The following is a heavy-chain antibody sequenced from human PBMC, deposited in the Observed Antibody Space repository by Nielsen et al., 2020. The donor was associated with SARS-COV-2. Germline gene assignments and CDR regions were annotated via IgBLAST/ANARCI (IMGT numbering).Heavy chain of an antibody. CDR3: AKLPELAARDY. Sequence: SCAASGFTFDDYAMHWVRQAPGKGLEWVSGISWNSGSIGYADSVKGRFTISRDNAKNSLYLQMNSLRAEDTALYYCAKLPELAARDYWGQGTLVTVSS. CDR2: ISWNSGSI. V-gene: IGHV3-9*01. CDR1: GFTFDDYA. D-gene: IGHD1-14*01. J-gene: IGHJ4*02.